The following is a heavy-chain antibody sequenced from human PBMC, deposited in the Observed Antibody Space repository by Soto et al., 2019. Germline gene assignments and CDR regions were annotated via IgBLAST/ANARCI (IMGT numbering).Heavy chain of an antibody. Sequence: GGSLRLSCAASGFTFSSYGMHWVRQAPGKGLGWVAVISYDGSNKYYADSVKGRFTISRDNSKNTLYLQMNSLRAEDTAVYYCARRDDFWSGQTEDDYYYYGMDVWGQGTTVTVSS. D-gene: IGHD3-3*01. CDR1: GFTFSSYG. CDR2: ISYDGSNK. CDR3: ARRDDFWSGQTEDDYYYYGMDV. V-gene: IGHV3-30*03. J-gene: IGHJ6*02.